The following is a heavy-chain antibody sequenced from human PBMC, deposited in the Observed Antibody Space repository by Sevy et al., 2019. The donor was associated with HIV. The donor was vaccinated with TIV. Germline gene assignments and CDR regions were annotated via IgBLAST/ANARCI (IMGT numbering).Heavy chain of an antibody. CDR3: ARGGGRTDWGMDV. J-gene: IGHJ6*02. CDR1: GGSTSTYY. D-gene: IGHD1-1*01. CDR2: ISDSGFS. Sequence: SETLSLTCTVSGGSTSTYYWNWIRQPPGKGLEWIGYISDSGFSNDNPSLRSRFTISIDTSKNQFSLRLTSVSAADTAVYYCARGGGRTDWGMDVWGPGTTVTVSS. V-gene: IGHV4-59*01.